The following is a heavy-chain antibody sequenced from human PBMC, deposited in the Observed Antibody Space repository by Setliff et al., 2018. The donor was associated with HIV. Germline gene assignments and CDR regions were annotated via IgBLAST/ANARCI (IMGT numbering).Heavy chain of an antibody. Sequence: PGGSLRLSCAASGFTFSPYWMHWVRQAPGKGLVWVSRINSDGTSTTYADSVKGRFTISRDNAKNTLYLQMNSLRAEDTAVYYCARLMYSSGPGSFDYWGQGTLVTVSS. CDR3: ARLMYSSGPGSFDY. V-gene: IGHV3-74*03. J-gene: IGHJ4*02. CDR2: INSDGTST. D-gene: IGHD6-19*01. CDR1: GFTFSPYW.